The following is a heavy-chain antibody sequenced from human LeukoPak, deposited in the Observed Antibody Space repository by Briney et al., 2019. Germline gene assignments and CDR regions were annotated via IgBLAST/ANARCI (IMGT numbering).Heavy chain of an antibody. Sequence: ASVKVSCKASGYTFTSYYMHWVRQAPGQGLEWMGIINPSGGSTSYAQKFQGRVTMTRDMSTSTVYMELSSLRSEDTAVYYCAREGRVSHNSLYYYYMDVWGKGTTVTVSS. V-gene: IGHV1-46*01. CDR2: INPSGGST. CDR1: GYTFTSYY. J-gene: IGHJ6*03. D-gene: IGHD1-26*01. CDR3: AREGRVSHNSLYYYYMDV.